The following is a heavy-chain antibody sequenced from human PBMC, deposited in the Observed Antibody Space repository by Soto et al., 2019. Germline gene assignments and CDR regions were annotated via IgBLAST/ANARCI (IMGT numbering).Heavy chain of an antibody. V-gene: IGHV1-69*12. D-gene: IGHD2-15*01. Sequence: QVQLVQSGAEVKKPGSSVKVSCKASGGTFSSYAISWVRQAPGQGLEWVGGIIPIFGTANYAQKFQGRVTIPADESTSTAYMELRSLRSEDTAVYYCAREGYQGSPWSVWGQGTTVTVSS. CDR1: GGTFSSYA. CDR3: AREGYQGSPWSV. J-gene: IGHJ6*02. CDR2: IIPIFGTA.